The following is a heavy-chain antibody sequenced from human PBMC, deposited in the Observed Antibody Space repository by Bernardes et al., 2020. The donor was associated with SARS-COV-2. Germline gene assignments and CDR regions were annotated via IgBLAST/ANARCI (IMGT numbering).Heavy chain of an antibody. V-gene: IGHV3-23*01. Sequence: GESLRLSCAASGFTFNMYAMTWVRQAPGKGLEWVSGISGSGGSTYYADSVKGRFTISRDNSKNTLFLQMNSLRAEDTAVYYCAKCVVGYYAVDVWGQGTTVTVSS. D-gene: IGHD2-15*01. J-gene: IGHJ6*02. CDR3: AKCVVGYYAVDV. CDR1: GFTFNMYA. CDR2: ISGSGGST.